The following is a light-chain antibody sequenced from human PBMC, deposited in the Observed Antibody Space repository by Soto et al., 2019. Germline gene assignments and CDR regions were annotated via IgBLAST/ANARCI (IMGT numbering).Light chain of an antibody. CDR2: KSS. J-gene: IGKJ4*01. CDR1: QSVSIW. V-gene: IGKV1-5*03. CDR3: QQYNS. Sequence: DIQMTQSPSTLSASEGDRVTISCRASQSVSIWLAWYQQKPGRAPKLLIYKSSSLESGVPSRFSGRGSGTKITLTISSLQPDDFATYYCQQYNSFGGGTKVDIK.